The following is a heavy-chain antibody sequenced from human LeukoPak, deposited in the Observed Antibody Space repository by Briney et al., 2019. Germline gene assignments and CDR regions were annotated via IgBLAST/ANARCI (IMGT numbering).Heavy chain of an antibody. CDR2: VYYSGTT. CDR3: ARSDRDLWYFDL. CDR1: GGSISTFY. Sequence: SETLSLTCTVSGGSISTFYWSWIRQPPGKGLEWIGYVYYSGTTNYKYKSSLKSRVTISVDTSKNQFSLRLSSVTAADTAVYYCARSDRDLWYFDLWGRGTLVTVSS. J-gene: IGHJ2*01. V-gene: IGHV4-59*01.